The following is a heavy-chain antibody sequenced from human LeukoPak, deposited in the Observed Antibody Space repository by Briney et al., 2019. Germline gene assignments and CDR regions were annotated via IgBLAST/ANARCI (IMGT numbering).Heavy chain of an antibody. V-gene: IGHV4-59*01. J-gene: IGHJ3*02. CDR3: ARLTGSKIGAFDI. CDR2: IYYSGST. D-gene: IGHD1-14*01. CDR1: GGSISSYY. Sequence: LETLSLTCTVSGGSISSYYWSWIRQPPRAGLEWVGYIYYSGSTTYNPSLKSRVTTSVDTSKNQFSLKLSSVTAADTAVYYCARLTGSKIGAFDIWGQGTMVTVSS.